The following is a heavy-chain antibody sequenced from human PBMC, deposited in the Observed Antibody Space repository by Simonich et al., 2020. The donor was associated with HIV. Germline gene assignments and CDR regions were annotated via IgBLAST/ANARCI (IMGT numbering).Heavy chain of an antibody. CDR3: ARGFYQRLYYFDY. CDR2: INHSGST. CDR1: GGSFSGYY. Sequence: QVQLQQWGAGLLKPSETLSLTCAVYGGSFSGYYWSWIRHPPGKGLEGIGEINHSGSTNYNPSPKSRVTISVDTSKNQFSLKLSSVTAADTAVYYCARGFYQRLYYFDYWGQGTLVTVSS. D-gene: IGHD2-2*01. J-gene: IGHJ4*02. V-gene: IGHV4-34*01.